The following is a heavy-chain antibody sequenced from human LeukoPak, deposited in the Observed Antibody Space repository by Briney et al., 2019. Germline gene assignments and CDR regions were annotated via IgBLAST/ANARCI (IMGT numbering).Heavy chain of an antibody. CDR1: GITFNNYA. J-gene: IGHJ4*02. V-gene: IGHV3-23*01. CDR2: ISGGGVGT. CDR3: AKGISGSYYPFDS. D-gene: IGHD1-26*01. Sequence: PGGSLRLSCAASGITFNNYAMSWVRRTPEKGLEWVSAISGGGVGTYYAYFVKGRFTISRDKSKSTLHLQMNSLRAGDTAVYYCAKGISGSYYPFDSWGQGTLVTVSS.